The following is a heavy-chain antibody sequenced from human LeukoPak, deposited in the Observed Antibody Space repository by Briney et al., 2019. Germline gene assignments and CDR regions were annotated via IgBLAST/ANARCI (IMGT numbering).Heavy chain of an antibody. Sequence: SETLSLTCTVSGGSISSSSYYWGWIRQPPGRELEWIGNIYYSGSTYYNPSLKSRVTISVDTSKNQFSLKLSSVTAADTAVYYCARHLGSNWGPFDYWGQGTLVTVSS. D-gene: IGHD7-27*01. CDR1: GGSISSSSYY. J-gene: IGHJ4*02. CDR2: IYYSGST. V-gene: IGHV4-39*01. CDR3: ARHLGSNWGPFDY.